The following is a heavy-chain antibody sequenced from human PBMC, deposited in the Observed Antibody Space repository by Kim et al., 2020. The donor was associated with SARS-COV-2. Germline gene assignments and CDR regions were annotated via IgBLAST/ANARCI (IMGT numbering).Heavy chain of an antibody. V-gene: IGHV3-53*01. CDR1: GFIVSSNY. D-gene: IGHD6-19*01. CDR3: ARRVSSDWAHDY. CDR2: IYSGGSA. J-gene: IGHJ4*02. Sequence: GGSLRLSCAASGFIVSSNYMSWVRQAPGKGLEWVSVIYSGGSAYYADPVKGRFTISRDNSKNTLYLQMNSLRAEDTTVYYCARRVSSDWAHDYWGQGTLVTVSS.